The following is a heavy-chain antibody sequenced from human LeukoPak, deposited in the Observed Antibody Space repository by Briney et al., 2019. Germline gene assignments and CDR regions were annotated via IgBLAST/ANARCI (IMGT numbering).Heavy chain of an antibody. D-gene: IGHD4-23*01. CDR3: AKSPTVDAAFDI. Sequence: PGGSLRLSCAASGFTFSSYGMHWVRQAPGKGLEWVAVIWYDGSNKYYADSVKGRFTISRDNSKNTLFLHMNSLRAEDTALYYCAKSPTVDAAFDIWGQGTMVTVSS. J-gene: IGHJ3*02. CDR2: IWYDGSNK. CDR1: GFTFSSYG. V-gene: IGHV3-33*06.